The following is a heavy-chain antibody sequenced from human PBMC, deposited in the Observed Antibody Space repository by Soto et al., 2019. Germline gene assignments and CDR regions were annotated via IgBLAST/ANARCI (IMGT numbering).Heavy chain of an antibody. CDR1: GFTFSSYS. CDR3: ARASYYDSSGYFFQGAWFDP. Sequence: PGGSLRLSCAASGFTFSSYSMNWVRQAPGKGLEWVSSISSSSSYIYYADSVKGRFTISRDNAKNSLYLQMNSLRAEDTAVYYCARASYYDSSGYFFQGAWFDPWGQGPLVTVSS. J-gene: IGHJ5*02. V-gene: IGHV3-21*01. D-gene: IGHD3-22*01. CDR2: ISSSSSYI.